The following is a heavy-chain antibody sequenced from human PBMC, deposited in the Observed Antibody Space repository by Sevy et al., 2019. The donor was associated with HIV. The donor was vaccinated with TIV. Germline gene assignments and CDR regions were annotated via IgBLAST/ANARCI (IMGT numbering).Heavy chain of an antibody. Sequence: SETLSLTCTVSYGSVRNGNQYWTWIRQPPGKGLEWIGYIHNSGDTNYNPSLKSRLTISRDTSKNRFSLNLKSVTAADTAVYYCLVEVTDADDYFVYWGQGTQVTVSS. J-gene: IGHJ4*02. CDR3: LVEVTDADDYFVY. CDR1: YGSVRNGNQY. CDR2: IHNSGDT. D-gene: IGHD2-21*02. V-gene: IGHV4-61*01.